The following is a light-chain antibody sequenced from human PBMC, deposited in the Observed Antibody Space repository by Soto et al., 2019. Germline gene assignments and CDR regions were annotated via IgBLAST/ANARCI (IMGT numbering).Light chain of an antibody. Sequence: AIQMIHSPSSQSASVGDRVTITCRASQGIRSDLAWYQKKSGKAPKLLIYAASSLQSGVPSRFSGSGFGSDFTLTISSLQPEDFATYYCLQDYGYPRTFGQGTSVEI. V-gene: IGKV1-6*01. CDR2: AAS. J-gene: IGKJ1*01. CDR3: LQDYGYPRT. CDR1: QGIRSD.